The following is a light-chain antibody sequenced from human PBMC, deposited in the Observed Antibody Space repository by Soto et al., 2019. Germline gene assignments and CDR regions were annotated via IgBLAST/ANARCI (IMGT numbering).Light chain of an antibody. CDR3: QQYNNWPFS. CDR1: QTVSSN. Sequence: EIILTQSPDTLSLSPGERATLSCRASQTVSSNYLAWCQQKPGQAPRLLIYGASTRATGIPARFSGTGSETDFTLTISGLQSEDSAVYFCQQYNNWPFSFGQGTR. CDR2: GAS. J-gene: IGKJ5*01. V-gene: IGKV3-15*01.